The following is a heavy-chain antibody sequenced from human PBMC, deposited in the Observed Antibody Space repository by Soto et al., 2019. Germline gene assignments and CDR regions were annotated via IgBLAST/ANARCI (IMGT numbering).Heavy chain of an antibody. D-gene: IGHD1-20*01. V-gene: IGHV2-70*13. Sequence: SGPTLANPTATLTLTSTFSGFSLTSPGLCVSWIRQSPAKALEWLALIERDDDDKYYSTSLKTRVTISKDTRKNQVVLTMANMEPADTATYYCARSIRGPRRFNGMDVWGQGTTVTVSS. J-gene: IGHJ6*02. CDR1: GFSLTSPGLC. CDR3: ARSIRGPRRFNGMDV. CDR2: IERDDDDK.